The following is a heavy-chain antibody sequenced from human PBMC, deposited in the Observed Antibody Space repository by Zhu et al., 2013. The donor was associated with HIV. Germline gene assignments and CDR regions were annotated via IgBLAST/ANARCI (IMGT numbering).Heavy chain of an antibody. CDR1: GYSISSGYY. CDR3: ARRQSSSSWDFDY. D-gene: IGHD6-13*01. CDR2: IYHSGST. V-gene: IGHV4-38-2*02. Sequence: QVQLQESGPGLVKPSETLSLTCTVSGYSISSGYYWGWIRQPPGKGLEWIGSIYHSGSTYSNPSLRSRVTISVDTSNNQLFLKLNSVTAADTAVYYCARRQSSSSWDFDYWGQGALVTVSS. J-gene: IGHJ4*02.